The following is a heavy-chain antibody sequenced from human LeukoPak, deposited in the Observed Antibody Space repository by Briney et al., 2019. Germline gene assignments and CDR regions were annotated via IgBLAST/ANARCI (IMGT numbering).Heavy chain of an antibody. V-gene: IGHV3-23*01. CDR3: AKDYYDFWSGFIY. J-gene: IGHJ4*02. CDR2: ISGSGGST. Sequence: PGGSLRLSCGASGFTFSSYAMSWVRQAPGKGLEWVSAISGSGGSTYYADSVKGRFTISRDNSKNTLYLQMNSLRAEDTAVYYCAKDYYDFWSGFIYWGQGTLVTVSS. CDR1: GFTFSSYA. D-gene: IGHD3-3*01.